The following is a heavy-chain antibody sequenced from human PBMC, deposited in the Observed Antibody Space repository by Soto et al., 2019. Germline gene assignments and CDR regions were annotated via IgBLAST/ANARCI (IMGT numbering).Heavy chain of an antibody. D-gene: IGHD1-1*01. Sequence: GESLKISCKGSGYSFTSYWSSWVRQMPGKGLEWMGRIDPSDSYTNYSPSFQGHVTISADKSISTAYLQWSSLKASDTAMYYCARQTNWNDASGGYWGQGTLVTVSS. V-gene: IGHV5-10-1*01. CDR2: IDPSDSYT. CDR3: ARQTNWNDASGGY. CDR1: GYSFTSYW. J-gene: IGHJ4*02.